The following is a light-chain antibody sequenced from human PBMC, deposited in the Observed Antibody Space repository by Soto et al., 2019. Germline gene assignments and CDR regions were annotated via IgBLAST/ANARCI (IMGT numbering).Light chain of an antibody. Sequence: DIQMTQSPSSLSASVGDRVTITCQASQDISNYLNWYQQKPGKAPKLLIYDASNLETGVPSRFSGSGSGTDFTFTISSLQPEDIATYYCQQYDNLPFTFGPGNKVDIQ. J-gene: IGKJ3*01. CDR2: DAS. CDR1: QDISNY. V-gene: IGKV1-33*01. CDR3: QQYDNLPFT.